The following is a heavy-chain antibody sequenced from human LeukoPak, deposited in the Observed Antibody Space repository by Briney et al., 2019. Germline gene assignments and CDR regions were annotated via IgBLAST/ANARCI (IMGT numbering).Heavy chain of an antibody. D-gene: IGHD2-15*01. CDR3: ATRRVDRCSGGSCYSAPYYYGMDV. Sequence: ASVKVSCKVSGYTLTELSMHWVRQAPGKGLEWMGGFDPEDGETIYAQKFQGRVTMTEDTSTDTAYMELSSLRSEDTAVYYCATRRVDRCSGGSCYSAPYYYGMDVWGQGTTVTVS. CDR2: FDPEDGET. J-gene: IGHJ6*02. V-gene: IGHV1-24*01. CDR1: GYTLTELS.